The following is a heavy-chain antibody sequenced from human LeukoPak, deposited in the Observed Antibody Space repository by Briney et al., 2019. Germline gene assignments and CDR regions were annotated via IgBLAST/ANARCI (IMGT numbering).Heavy chain of an antibody. CDR1: GFTFSSYA. V-gene: IGHV3-23*01. CDR3: AKTTTGYSSGRFPGWPVDY. CDR2: IFGSGGST. D-gene: IGHD6-19*01. Sequence: GGSLRFSCAASGFTFSSYAMYWVRQAPGKGLEWVSGIFGSGGSTHYADSVKGRFTISRDNSKNTVYLQMNSLRAEDTAVYYCAKTTTGYSSGRFPGWPVDYWGQGTLVTVSS. J-gene: IGHJ4*02.